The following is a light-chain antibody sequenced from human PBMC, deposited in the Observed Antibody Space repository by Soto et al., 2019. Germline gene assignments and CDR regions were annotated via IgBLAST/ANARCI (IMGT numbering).Light chain of an antibody. CDR3: QQKYILSCT. CDR2: GAS. J-gene: IGKJ3*01. V-gene: IGKV1-39*01. CDR1: QSIGTY. Sequence: QMTQSPSSLSASVGDRVTITCRASQSIGTYLNWYQHKPGKAPKVLINGASRLHTGVPSRFSGSGSGTDFTLTISSLQPEDFASYFCQQKYILSCTFGQGTDVDSK.